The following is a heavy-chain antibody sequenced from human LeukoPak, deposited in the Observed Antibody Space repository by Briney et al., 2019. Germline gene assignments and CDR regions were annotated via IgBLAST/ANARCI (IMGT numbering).Heavy chain of an antibody. Sequence: GSLRLSCAASGFTFSNYGMHWVRQVPGKGLGWVTAIWFDGIRKYYADSVKGRLTISRDNSKNTLYLQMNSLRAEDTAVYYCARDLEDSSPFGAFDMWGQGTMVTVSS. V-gene: IGHV3-33*01. CDR3: ARDLEDSSPFGAFDM. CDR2: IWFDGIRK. CDR1: GFTFSNYG. J-gene: IGHJ3*02. D-gene: IGHD3-22*01.